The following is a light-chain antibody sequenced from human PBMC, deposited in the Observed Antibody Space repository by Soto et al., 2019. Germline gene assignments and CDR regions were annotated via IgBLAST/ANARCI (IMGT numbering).Light chain of an antibody. J-gene: IGLJ3*02. Sequence: SALTQPRSVSGSPGQSVTISCTGSSSDVGAYNYVSWYQHHPGKAPKVMIFDVSERPSGVPDRFSGSKSGNTASLTISGLQAEDEGDYYCCSYAGTYSWVFGGGTKVTVL. CDR2: DVS. CDR1: SSDVGAYNY. CDR3: CSYAGTYSWV. V-gene: IGLV2-11*01.